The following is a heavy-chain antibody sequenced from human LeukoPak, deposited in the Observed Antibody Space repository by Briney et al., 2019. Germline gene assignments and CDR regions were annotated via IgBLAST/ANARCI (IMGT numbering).Heavy chain of an antibody. Sequence: PSETLSLTCTVSGGSISSYYWSWIRQPPGRGLEWIGYIYYSGSTNYNPSLKSRVTISVDTSKNQFSLKLSSVTAADTAVYYCARALGDFRNWFDPWGQGTLVTVSS. CDR1: GGSISSYY. CDR3: ARALGDFRNWFDP. V-gene: IGHV4-59*01. D-gene: IGHD1-26*01. CDR2: IYYSGST. J-gene: IGHJ5*02.